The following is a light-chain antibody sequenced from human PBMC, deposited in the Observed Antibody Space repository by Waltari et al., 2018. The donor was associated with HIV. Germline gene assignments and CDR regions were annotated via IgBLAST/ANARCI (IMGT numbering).Light chain of an antibody. V-gene: IGLV2-14*03. CDR3: SSYTGSHTRGV. J-gene: IGLJ1*01. CDR2: DVS. CDR1: SSDVGRYNY. Sequence: QSALTPPASVSGSPGQSITISCTGASSDVGRYNYFSWFQQHHGKAPRRIIYDVSNRPSGISNRVSVFKSGNTASLTISGLQAEDEADYYCSSYTGSHTRGVFGTGTRVTVL.